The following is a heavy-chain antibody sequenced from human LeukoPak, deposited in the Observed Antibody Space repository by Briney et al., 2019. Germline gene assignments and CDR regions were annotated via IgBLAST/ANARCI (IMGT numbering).Heavy chain of an antibody. J-gene: IGHJ1*01. CDR3: ARGGKRALAGTRSPQYFQH. CDR1: GFTFDDYG. D-gene: IGHD6-19*01. Sequence: PGGSLRLSCAASGFTFDDYGMHWVRQAPGKGLEWVAYIRYDGSNKYYADSVKGRFTISRDNSKNTLYLQMNSLRPEDTAVYYCARGGKRALAGTRSPQYFQHWGQGTLVTVSS. V-gene: IGHV3-30*02. CDR2: IRYDGSNK.